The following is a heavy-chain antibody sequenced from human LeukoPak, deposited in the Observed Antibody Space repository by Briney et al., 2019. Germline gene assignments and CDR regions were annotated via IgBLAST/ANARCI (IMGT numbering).Heavy chain of an antibody. V-gene: IGHV4-31*03. D-gene: IGHD1-1*01. CDR2: IYYGGST. CDR3: ARGIGPQYNDY. J-gene: IGHJ4*02. CDR1: GGSISSGGYY. Sequence: SQTLSLTCTVSGGSISSGGYYWSWIRQHPGKGLEWIGYIYYGGSTYYNPSLKSRVTISVDTSKNQFSLKLSAVTAAGAAVYYCARGIGPQYNDYWGQGTLVTVSS.